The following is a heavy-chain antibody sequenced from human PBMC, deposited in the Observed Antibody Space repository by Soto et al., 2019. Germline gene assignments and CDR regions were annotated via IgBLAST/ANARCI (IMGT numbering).Heavy chain of an antibody. Sequence: ASVKVSCKASGYSFSDFGITWVRRARGQGLEWMGWISGKNGNTNYAQKVQGRVTLTADTSTSTAYMEMRALTSDDTATYYCARSDYYEDTGTFEYWGQGTPVTVSS. J-gene: IGHJ4*02. CDR3: ARSDYYEDTGTFEY. CDR1: GYSFSDFG. V-gene: IGHV1-18*04. D-gene: IGHD4-17*01. CDR2: ISGKNGNT.